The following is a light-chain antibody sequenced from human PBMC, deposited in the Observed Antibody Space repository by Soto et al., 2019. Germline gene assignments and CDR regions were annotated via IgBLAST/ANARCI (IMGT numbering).Light chain of an antibody. CDR3: DSYTSSRAYV. Sequence: SVLTQPASVSGSPGQSITISCTGTSSDVGGYNYVSWYQQQSGKAHKLIIHEVSNRPSGVSNRFSGSKSGNTASLTISGLQAEDEADYYCDSYTSSRAYVFGVGTKVTVL. CDR1: SSDVGGYNY. CDR2: EVS. J-gene: IGLJ1*01. V-gene: IGLV2-14*01.